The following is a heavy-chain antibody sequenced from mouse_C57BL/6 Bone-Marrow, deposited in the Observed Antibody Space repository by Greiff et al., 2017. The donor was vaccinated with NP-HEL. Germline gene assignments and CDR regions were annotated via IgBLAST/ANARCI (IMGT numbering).Heavy chain of an antibody. V-gene: IGHV1-81*01. CDR3: ARPGLVAY. D-gene: IGHD1-2*01. CDR1: GYTFTSYG. J-gene: IGHJ3*01. CDR2: IYPRSGNT. Sequence: VQGVESGAELARPGASVKLSCKASGYTFTSYGISWVKQRTGQGLEWIGEIYPRSGNTYYNEKFKGKATLTADKSSSTAYMELRSLTSEDSAVYFCARPGLVAYWGQGTLVTVSA.